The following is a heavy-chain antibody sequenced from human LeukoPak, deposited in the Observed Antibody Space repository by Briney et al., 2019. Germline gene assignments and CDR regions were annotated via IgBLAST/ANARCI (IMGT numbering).Heavy chain of an antibody. J-gene: IGHJ6*02. D-gene: IGHD1-20*01. V-gene: IGHV1-2*02. CDR2: INPNSGGT. CDR1: GYTFTSYY. Sequence: ASVKVSCKASGYTFTSYYMHWVRQAPGQGLEWMGWINPNSGGTNYAQKFQGRVTMTRDTSISTAYMELSRLRSDDTAVYYCARVHNWNYDYYYGMDVWGQGTTVTVSS. CDR3: ARVHNWNYDYYYGMDV.